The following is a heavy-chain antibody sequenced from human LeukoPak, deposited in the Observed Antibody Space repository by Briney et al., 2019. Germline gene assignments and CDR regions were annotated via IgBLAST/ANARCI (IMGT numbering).Heavy chain of an antibody. Sequence: PGGSLRLSCVASGFTFSSYSVNWVRQAPGKGLEWVSYISSTSSTIYYADSVKGRFTISRDNAKKSMYLQMNSLTAEDTAVYYCARAVVVVVAAPVYYGMDVWGQGTTVTVSS. D-gene: IGHD2-15*01. J-gene: IGHJ6*02. V-gene: IGHV3-48*04. CDR2: ISSTSSTI. CDR1: GFTFSSYS. CDR3: ARAVVVVVAAPVYYGMDV.